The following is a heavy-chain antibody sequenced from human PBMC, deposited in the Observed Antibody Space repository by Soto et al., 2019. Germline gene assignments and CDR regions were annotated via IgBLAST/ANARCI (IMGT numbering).Heavy chain of an antibody. CDR1: GYTFTSYA. Sequence: ASVKVSCKASGYTFTSYAMHWVRQAPGQRLEWMGWINAGNGNTKYSQKFQGRVTITRDTSASTAYMELSSLRSEDTAVYYCARSFTVPAAIDYWGQGTLVTVSS. CDR2: INAGNGNT. CDR3: ARSFTVPAAIDY. D-gene: IGHD2-2*02. V-gene: IGHV1-3*01. J-gene: IGHJ4*02.